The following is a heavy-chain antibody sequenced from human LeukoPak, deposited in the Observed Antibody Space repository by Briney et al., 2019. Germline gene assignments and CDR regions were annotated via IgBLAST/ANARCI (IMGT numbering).Heavy chain of an antibody. CDR2: INPNSGGT. V-gene: IGHV1-2*06. D-gene: IGHD4-17*01. J-gene: IGHJ6*03. Sequence: ASVKVSCEASGYTFTGYYMHWVRQAPGQGLEWMGRINPNSGGTNYAQKFQGRVTMTRDTSISTAYMELSRLRSDDTAVYYCAGGGATVTGDYYYYMDVWGKGTTVTVSS. CDR1: GYTFTGYY. CDR3: AGGGATVTGDYYYYMDV.